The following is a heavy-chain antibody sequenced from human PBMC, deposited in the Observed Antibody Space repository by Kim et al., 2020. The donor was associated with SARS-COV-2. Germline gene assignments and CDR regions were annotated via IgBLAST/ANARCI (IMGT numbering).Heavy chain of an antibody. Sequence: GGSLRLFCAASGFTFSDYYMSWIRQAPGKGLEWVSYISSSSSYTNYADSVKGRFTISRDNAKNSLYLQMNSLRAEDTAVYYCARDRQGRSSSWDYWGQGTLVTVSS. CDR3: ARDRQGRSSSWDY. J-gene: IGHJ4*02. D-gene: IGHD6-13*01. CDR2: ISSSSSYT. CDR1: GFTFSDYY. V-gene: IGHV3-11*06.